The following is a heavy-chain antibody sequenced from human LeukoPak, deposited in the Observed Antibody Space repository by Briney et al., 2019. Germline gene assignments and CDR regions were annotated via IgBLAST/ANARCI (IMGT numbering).Heavy chain of an antibody. Sequence: GESLKISCQGSGYSFSSYWIGWERQMPGKGLEWMGNIYPSDSETRYSPSFQGQVTISVDKSISTAYLQWSSLKASDTAMYYCARLGIAARRDRYGMDVWGQGTTVTVSS. V-gene: IGHV5-51*01. CDR2: IYPSDSET. CDR3: ARLGIAARRDRYGMDV. J-gene: IGHJ6*02. D-gene: IGHD6-6*01. CDR1: GYSFSSYW.